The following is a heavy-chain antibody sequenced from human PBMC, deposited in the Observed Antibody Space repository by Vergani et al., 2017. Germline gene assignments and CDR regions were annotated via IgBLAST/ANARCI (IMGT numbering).Heavy chain of an antibody. J-gene: IGHJ4*02. Sequence: QVTLRESGPALVKPTQTLTLTCTFSGFSLSTSGMCVSWIRQPPGKALEWLALIDWDDDKYYSTSLKTRLTISKDTSKNQVVLTMTNMDPVDTATYYCARTSSYYYGSGSYYGFDYWGQGTLVTVSS. CDR1: GFSLSTSGMC. CDR2: IDWDDDK. CDR3: ARTSSYYYGSGSYYGFDY. V-gene: IGHV2-70*01. D-gene: IGHD3-10*01.